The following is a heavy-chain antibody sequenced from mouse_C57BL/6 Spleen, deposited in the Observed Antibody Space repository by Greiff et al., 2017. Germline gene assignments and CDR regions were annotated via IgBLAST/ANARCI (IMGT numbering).Heavy chain of an antibody. Sequence: QVQLQQPGAELVRPGSSVKLSCKASGYTFTSYWMDWVKQRPGQGLEWIGNIYPSDSETHYNQKFKDKATLTVDKSSSTAYMQLSSLTSEDSAVYYCARRGDYSTMDYWGQGTSVTVSA. D-gene: IGHD2-4*01. CDR1: GYTFTSYW. CDR3: ARRGDYSTMDY. J-gene: IGHJ4*01. V-gene: IGHV1-61*01. CDR2: IYPSDSET.